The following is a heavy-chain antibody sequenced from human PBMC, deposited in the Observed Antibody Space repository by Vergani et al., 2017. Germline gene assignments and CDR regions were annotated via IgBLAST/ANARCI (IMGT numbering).Heavy chain of an antibody. J-gene: IGHJ4*02. D-gene: IGHD1-26*01. Sequence: EVQLVESGGDLAQPGGSLTLSCVAYGLVFSDYTMSWVRQAPGRGLEWVSIISGSATGGVTYVADSVKGRFTIFRDNSKNTLYLQMNSLSAEDTAVYYCAKLRSGRIVGPLYYFDSWGQGTLVTVSS. CDR1: GLVFSDYT. CDR2: ISGSATGGVT. V-gene: IGHV3-23*04. CDR3: AKLRSGRIVGPLYYFDS.